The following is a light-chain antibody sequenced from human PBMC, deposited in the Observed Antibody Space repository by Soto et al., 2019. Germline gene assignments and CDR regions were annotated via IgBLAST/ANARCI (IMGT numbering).Light chain of an antibody. V-gene: IGKV1-17*01. CDR1: QDIRND. CDR2: AAS. Sequence: DIQMTQSPSSLSASVGDRVTITCRASQDIRNDVGWYQQKPGKAPKRLIYAASSLQSGVPSRFSGSGSGTAFALTISSLQPEDFATYYCLQHNSYPLTFGGGTKVEIK. J-gene: IGKJ4*01. CDR3: LQHNSYPLT.